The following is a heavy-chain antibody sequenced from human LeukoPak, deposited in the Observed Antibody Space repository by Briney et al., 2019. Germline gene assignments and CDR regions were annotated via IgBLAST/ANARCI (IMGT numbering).Heavy chain of an antibody. CDR2: IRSKAYGGTT. D-gene: IGHD2-15*01. V-gene: IGHV3-49*04. Sequence: GGSLRLSCTASGFTFGDYAMSWVRQAPGKGLEWVGFIRSKAYGGTTEYAASVKGRFTISRDDSTSIAYLQMNSLKTEDTAVYYCTRTEGYCSGGSCYHPGGGTHFDYWGQGTLVTVSS. J-gene: IGHJ4*02. CDR3: TRTEGYCSGGSCYHPGGGTHFDY. CDR1: GFTFGDYA.